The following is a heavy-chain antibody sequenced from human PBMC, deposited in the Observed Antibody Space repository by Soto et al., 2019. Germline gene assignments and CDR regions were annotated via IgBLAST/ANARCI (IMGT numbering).Heavy chain of an antibody. V-gene: IGHV4-4*02. J-gene: IGHJ5*02. CDR3: ARVALVLWFGELTLGWFDP. D-gene: IGHD3-10*01. CDR1: GGSISSSNW. Sequence: QVQLQESGPGLVKPSGTLSLTCAVSGGSISSSNWWSWVRQPPGKELEWIGEIYHSGSTNYNPSRTSRVTISVDKSKNQFSRKLSSVTAADTAVYYCARVALVLWFGELTLGWFDPWGQGTLVTVSS. CDR2: IYHSGST.